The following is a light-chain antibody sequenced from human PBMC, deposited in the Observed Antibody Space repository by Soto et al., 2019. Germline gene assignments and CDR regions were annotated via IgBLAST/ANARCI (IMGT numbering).Light chain of an antibody. CDR3: MQRIEFPIT. J-gene: IGKJ5*01. CDR2: TLS. V-gene: IGKV2-40*01. CDR1: HSLLHSDGKTY. Sequence: DIAMTQTPLSLPVTPGQPASMSCKSSHSLLHSDGKTYLDWYLQKPGQSPQLLIYTLSYRASGVPDRFSGSGSGTDFTLKISRVEAEDVGVYYCMQRIEFPITLGQGTRLEIK.